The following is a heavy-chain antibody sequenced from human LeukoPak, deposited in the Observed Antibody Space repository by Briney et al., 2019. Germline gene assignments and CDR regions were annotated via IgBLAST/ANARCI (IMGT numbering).Heavy chain of an antibody. CDR1: GFTFSSYA. J-gene: IGHJ4*02. Sequence: GGSLRLSCAASGFTFSSYAMSWVRQAPGKGLEWVSSISSSSSYIYYADSVKGRFTISRDNAKNSLYLQMNSLRAEDTAVYYCARDMASYDSSGYYPYYFDYWGQGTLVTVSS. CDR2: ISSSSSYI. V-gene: IGHV3-21*01. CDR3: ARDMASYDSSGYYPYYFDY. D-gene: IGHD3-22*01.